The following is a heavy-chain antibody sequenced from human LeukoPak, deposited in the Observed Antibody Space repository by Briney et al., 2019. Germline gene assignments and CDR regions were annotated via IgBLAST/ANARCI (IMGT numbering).Heavy chain of an antibody. CDR2: TSGSGGST. J-gene: IGHJ3*01. CDR3: AKSGAVLAYDG. D-gene: IGHD4/OR15-4a*01. V-gene: IGHV3-23*01. Sequence: PGGSLRLSCAASGFTFSSYGMSWVRQAPGKGLQWVSATSGSGGSTYYADSVRGRFTISRDNSKNTVYLQMNSLRAEDTAIYYCAKSGAVLAYDGWGQGTMVTVSS. CDR1: GFTFSSYG.